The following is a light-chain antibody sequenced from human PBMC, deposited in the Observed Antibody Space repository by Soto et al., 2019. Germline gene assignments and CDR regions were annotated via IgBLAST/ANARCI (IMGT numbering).Light chain of an antibody. V-gene: IGKV3-20*01. Sequence: IVLTQSPGTQSLSPGERATLSCRASQSVGSPYLAWYQHKSGQAPRLLIYGTSNRATGIPDRFSGSGSGTDFTLTIRRLVPEDFAVYYCQQYSSSFPTFGQGTKVEI. J-gene: IGKJ1*01. CDR1: QSVGSPY. CDR2: GTS. CDR3: QQYSSSFPT.